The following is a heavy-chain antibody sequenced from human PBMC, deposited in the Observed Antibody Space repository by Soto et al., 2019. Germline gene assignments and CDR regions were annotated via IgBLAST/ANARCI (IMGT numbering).Heavy chain of an antibody. Sequence: ASVKVSCKAPEDTFTSYYINWVRQAPGQGLELMGIINPNGGSTRYAQKFQGRVTFTRDTPASTVYLELRSLRSDDTAFYYCARSSGGVFGIIIEGSNWFGSWGQGTLVTVYS. J-gene: IGHJ5*01. CDR1: EDTFTSYY. V-gene: IGHV1-46*01. D-gene: IGHD1-26*01. CDR2: INPNGGST. CDR3: ARSSGGVFGIIIEGSNWFGS.